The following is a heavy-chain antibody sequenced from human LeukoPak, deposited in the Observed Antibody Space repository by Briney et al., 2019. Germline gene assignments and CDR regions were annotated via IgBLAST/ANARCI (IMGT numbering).Heavy chain of an antibody. D-gene: IGHD3-16*01. V-gene: IGHV4-34*01. Sequence: SETLSLTCAVYGGSFSGYYWSWIRQPPGKGLEWIGEINHSGSTNYNPSLKSRVTISVDTSKNQFSLKLSPVTAADTAVYYCARERGGWFDPWGQGTLVTVSS. J-gene: IGHJ5*02. CDR2: INHSGST. CDR1: GGSFSGYY. CDR3: ARERGGWFDP.